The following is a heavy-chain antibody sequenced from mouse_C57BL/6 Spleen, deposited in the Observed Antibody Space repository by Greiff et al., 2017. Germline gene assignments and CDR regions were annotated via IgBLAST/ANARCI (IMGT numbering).Heavy chain of an antibody. Sequence: VQLQQPGAELVKPGASVKMSCKASGYTFTSYWITWVKQRPGQGLEWIGDIYPGSGSTNYNEKSKSKATLTVDTSSSTAYMQLSSLTSEDSAVYYCARSYYYGSSYHAMDYWGQGTSVTVSS. J-gene: IGHJ4*01. CDR2: IYPGSGST. CDR1: GYTFTSYW. D-gene: IGHD1-1*01. CDR3: ARSYYYGSSYHAMDY. V-gene: IGHV1-55*01.